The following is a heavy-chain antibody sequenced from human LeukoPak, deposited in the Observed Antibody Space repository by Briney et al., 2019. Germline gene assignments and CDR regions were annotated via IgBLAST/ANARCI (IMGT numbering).Heavy chain of an antibody. CDR3: ARDEDGFGELTSYHWFDP. V-gene: IGHV3-21*04. D-gene: IGHD3-10*01. CDR1: GFIFSSYS. Sequence: NSRGSLRLSCAASGFIFSSYSMNWVRQAPGKGLEWVSSISSSSTYIYYADSVKGRFTISRDNAKNSPYLQMNSLRAEDTALYYCARDEDGFGELTSYHWFDPWGQGTLVTVSS. J-gene: IGHJ5*02. CDR2: ISSSSTYI.